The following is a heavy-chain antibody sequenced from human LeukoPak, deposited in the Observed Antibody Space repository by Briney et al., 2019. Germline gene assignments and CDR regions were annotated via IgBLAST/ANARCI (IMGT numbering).Heavy chain of an antibody. Sequence: GGSLRLSCAASGFTFSSYSMNWVRQAPGKGLEWVSSISSSSSYVYYADSVKGRFTISRDNAKNSLYLQMNSLRAEDTAVYYCARDGSGILTGYSPLDYWGQGTLVTVSS. CDR2: ISSSSSYV. CDR3: ARDGSGILTGYSPLDY. J-gene: IGHJ4*02. CDR1: GFTFSSYS. D-gene: IGHD3-9*01. V-gene: IGHV3-21*01.